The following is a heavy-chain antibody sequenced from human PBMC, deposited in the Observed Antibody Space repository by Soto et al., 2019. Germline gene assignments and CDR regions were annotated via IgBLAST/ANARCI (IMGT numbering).Heavy chain of an antibody. V-gene: IGHV1-3*01. J-gene: IGHJ3*01. CDR3: ARDMVGATKAFDL. CDR2: INAGNGNT. CDR1: GYTFTTYA. Sequence: QVHLVQSGAEVKKPGASVKVSCKASGYTFTTYAFHWVRQAPGQGLEWMAWINAGNGNTRYSEKFRGRLTISRDTSANTVYMALSSLRSEDTAVYYCARDMVGATKAFDLWGQGTMVTVSS. D-gene: IGHD1-26*01.